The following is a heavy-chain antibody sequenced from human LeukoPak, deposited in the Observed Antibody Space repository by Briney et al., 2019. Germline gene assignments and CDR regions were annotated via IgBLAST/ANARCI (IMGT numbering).Heavy chain of an antibody. CDR3: AKPLHDYGDSYFDY. CDR1: GFTFSSYA. V-gene: IGHV3-23*01. Sequence: GGSLRLSCAASGFTFSSYAMSWVRQAPGKGLEWISSISGNGRNTYYADSVKGRFTTSRDNSKNTLYLQMNSLRAEDTAVYYCAKPLHDYGDSYFDYWGQGTLVTVSS. D-gene: IGHD4-17*01. J-gene: IGHJ4*02. CDR2: ISGNGRNT.